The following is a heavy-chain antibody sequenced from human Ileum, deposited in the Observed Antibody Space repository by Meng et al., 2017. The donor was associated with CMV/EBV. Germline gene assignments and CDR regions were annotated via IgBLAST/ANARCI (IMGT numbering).Heavy chain of an antibody. V-gene: IGHV3-7*01. CDR2: IKQDASQR. D-gene: IGHD3-3*01. CDR3: VSGADFWSGFSGH. J-gene: IGHJ4*02. Sequence: GVLKISCVASGFTFNNHWMFWVRQAPGKGLEWVANIKQDASQRHYVDSVQGRFTISRDNAKNSVFLQMTSLRVEDTAVYHCVSGADFWSGFSGHWGRGTLVTVSS. CDR1: GFTFNNHW.